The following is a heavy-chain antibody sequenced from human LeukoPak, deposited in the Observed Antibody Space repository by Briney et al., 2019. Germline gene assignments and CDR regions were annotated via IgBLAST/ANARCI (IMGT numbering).Heavy chain of an antibody. J-gene: IGHJ6*03. V-gene: IGHV1-18*01. Sequence: ASVKVSCKASGYTFTSYGISWVRQAPGQGLEWMGWISAYNGNTNYAQKLQGRVTMTTDTSTSTAYMELSSLRSEDTAVYYCARGVYDILTGAYYYYYYMDVWGKGTTVTVSS. CDR2: ISAYNGNT. CDR1: GYTFTSYG. CDR3: ARGVYDILTGAYYYYYYMDV. D-gene: IGHD3-9*01.